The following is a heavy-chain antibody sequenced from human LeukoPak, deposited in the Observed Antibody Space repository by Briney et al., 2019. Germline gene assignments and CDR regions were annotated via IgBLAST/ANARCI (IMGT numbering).Heavy chain of an antibody. D-gene: IGHD3-10*01. V-gene: IGHV4-59*01. CDR3: ARGGDYLRAFDI. CDR1: GGFISSYY. J-gene: IGHJ3*02. Sequence: PSETLSLTCTVSGGFISSYYWSWIRQPPGKGLEWIGYIYYSGSTNYNPSLKSQVTISVDTSKNQFSLKLSSVTAADTAVYYCARGGDYLRAFDIWGQGTMVTVSS. CDR2: IYYSGST.